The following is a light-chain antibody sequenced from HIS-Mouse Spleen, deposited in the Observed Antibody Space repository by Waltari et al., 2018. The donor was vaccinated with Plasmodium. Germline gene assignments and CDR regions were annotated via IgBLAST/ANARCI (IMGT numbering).Light chain of an antibody. V-gene: IGKV3-20*01. Sequence: EIVLTQSPCTLSLSPGERATLSCRASQSVSSSYLTWYQQKPGQAPRLLILGASSRATGIPYRFSGSGSGTDFTLTISRLEPEDFAVYYCQQYGSSPITFGQGTRLEIK. CDR2: GAS. CDR3: QQYGSSPIT. CDR1: QSVSSSY. J-gene: IGKJ5*01.